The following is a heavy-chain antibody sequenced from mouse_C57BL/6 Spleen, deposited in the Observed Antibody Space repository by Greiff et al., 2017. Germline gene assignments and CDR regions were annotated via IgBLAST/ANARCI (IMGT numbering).Heavy chain of an antibody. D-gene: IGHD2-4*01. CDR2: IHPSDGDT. CDR1: GYTFTSYW. J-gene: IGHJ3*01. Sequence: QVQLQQPGAELVKPGASVKVSCKASGYTFTSYWMHWVKQRPGQGLEWIGRIHPSDGDTNYNQKFKGKATLTVDKSSSTAYMQLSSLTSEDSAVYYCAREDDYDVASLAYWGQGTLVTVSA. V-gene: IGHV1-74*01. CDR3: AREDDYDVASLAY.